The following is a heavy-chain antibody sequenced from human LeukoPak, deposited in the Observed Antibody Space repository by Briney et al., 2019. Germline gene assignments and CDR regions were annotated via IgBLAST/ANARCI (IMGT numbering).Heavy chain of an antibody. V-gene: IGHV3-23*01. CDR1: GLAFTTYA. J-gene: IGHJ4*02. Sequence: GRSRRLSGAVFGLAFTTYAMSWVRKSPGKGLEGFSAIIRRGGNTYFADSVKGRSTISRDNSKNTVFLQMNSLRAEDTAVYYCAKWGDYDVLTGYYASDYWGQGTLVTVSS. CDR2: IIRRGGNT. D-gene: IGHD3-9*01. CDR3: AKWGDYDVLTGYYASDY.